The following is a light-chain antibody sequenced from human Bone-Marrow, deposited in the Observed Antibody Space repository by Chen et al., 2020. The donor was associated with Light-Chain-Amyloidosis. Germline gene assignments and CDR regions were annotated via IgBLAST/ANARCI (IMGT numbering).Light chain of an antibody. CDR2: DVS. J-gene: IGLJ2*01. Sequence: QSALTQPRSVSGPPGQSVTSSCTGTSGDVGGYDVVSWYQQYPVKAPKLIIYDVSKRPSGVPDRFSGSKSGNTASLTISGLQAADEADYYCCSTAGRSTLVFGGGTTLTVL. V-gene: IGLV2-11*02. CDR3: CSTAGRSTLV. CDR1: SGDVGGYDV.